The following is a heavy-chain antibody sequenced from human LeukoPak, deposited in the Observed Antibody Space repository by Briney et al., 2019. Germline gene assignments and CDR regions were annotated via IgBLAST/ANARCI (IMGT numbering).Heavy chain of an antibody. J-gene: IGHJ3*02. D-gene: IGHD3-10*01. V-gene: IGHV1-18*01. CDR1: GYTFTSYG. CDR2: ISAYNGNT. Sequence: ASVKVSCKASGYTFTSYGISWVRQAPGQGLEWMGWISAYNGNTNYAQKLQGRVTMTTDTSTSTAYMELRSLRSDDTAVYYCERISMGGQAFDIWGQGTMVTVSS. CDR3: ERISMGGQAFDI.